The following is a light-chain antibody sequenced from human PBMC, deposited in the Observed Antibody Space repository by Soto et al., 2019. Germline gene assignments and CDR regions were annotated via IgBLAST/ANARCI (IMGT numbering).Light chain of an antibody. CDR3: QQYNSYFPT. CDR1: QSISSW. V-gene: IGKV1-5*03. J-gene: IGKJ1*01. Sequence: DTQITQSPSTLSASVGNRFTTTCPASQSISSWLAWYQQKPGKDHKLLIYKASSLESGVTSRFSGSGSGTEFTLTISSLQPDDFATYYCQQYNSYFPTFGQGTTVDI. CDR2: KAS.